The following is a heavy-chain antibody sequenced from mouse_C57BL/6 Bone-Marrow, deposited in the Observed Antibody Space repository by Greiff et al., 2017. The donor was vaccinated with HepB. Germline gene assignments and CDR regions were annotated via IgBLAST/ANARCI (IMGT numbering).Heavy chain of an antibody. CDR1: GYTFTSYW. CDR3: ARSMVTGGGDY. Sequence: QVQLQQPGAELVMPGASVKLSCKASGYTFTSYWMHWVKQRPGQGLEWIGEIDPSDSYTNYNQKFKGKSTLTVDKSSSTAYMQLSSLTSEDSAVYNGARSMVTGGGDYWGQGTSVTVSS. D-gene: IGHD2-2*01. J-gene: IGHJ4*01. CDR2: IDPSDSYT. V-gene: IGHV1-69*01.